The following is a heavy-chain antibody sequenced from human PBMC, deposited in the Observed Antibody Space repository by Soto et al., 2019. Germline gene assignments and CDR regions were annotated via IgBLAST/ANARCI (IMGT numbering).Heavy chain of an antibody. CDR2: ISYDGSNK. J-gene: IGHJ6*02. V-gene: IGHV3-30*18. Sequence: GGSLRLSCAASGFTFSSYGMHWVRQAPGKGLEWVAVISYDGSNKYYADSVKGRFTISRDNSKNTLYLQMNSLRAEDTAVYYCAKIARALVGASYYYYYGMDVWGQGTTVTVSS. D-gene: IGHD1-26*01. CDR3: AKIARALVGASYYYYYGMDV. CDR1: GFTFSSYG.